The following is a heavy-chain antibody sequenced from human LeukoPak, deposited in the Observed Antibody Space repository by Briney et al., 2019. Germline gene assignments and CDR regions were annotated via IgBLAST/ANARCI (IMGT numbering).Heavy chain of an antibody. Sequence: HLGGSLRLSCAASGFTFSSYSMNWVRQAPGKGLEWVSYIGISGSPIFYADSVKGRYTISRDNAQNSVYLQMNSLRAEDTAVYYCAKDGYYYDSSGYYVSGHYGMDVWGQGTTVTVSS. J-gene: IGHJ6*02. CDR2: IGISGSPI. CDR3: AKDGYYYDSSGYYVSGHYGMDV. D-gene: IGHD3-22*01. CDR1: GFTFSSYS. V-gene: IGHV3-48*01.